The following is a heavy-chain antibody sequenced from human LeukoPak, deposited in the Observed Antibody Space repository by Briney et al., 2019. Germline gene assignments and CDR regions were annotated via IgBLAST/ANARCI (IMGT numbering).Heavy chain of an antibody. CDR2: INPNSGGT. Sequence: ASVKVSCKASGYTFTGYYMHWVRQAPGQGLVWMGWINPNSGGTNYAQKFQGRVTMTRDTSISTAYMELSRLRSDDTAVYYCARDRPAGYYDSSGYYDYWGQGTLVTVSS. J-gene: IGHJ4*02. D-gene: IGHD3-22*01. V-gene: IGHV1-2*02. CDR1: GYTFTGYY. CDR3: ARDRPAGYYDSSGYYDY.